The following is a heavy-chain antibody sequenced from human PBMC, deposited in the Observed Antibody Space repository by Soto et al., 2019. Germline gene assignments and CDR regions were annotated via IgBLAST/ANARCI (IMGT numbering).Heavy chain of an antibody. D-gene: IGHD3-16*02. V-gene: IGHV3-23*01. CDR2: ISGSGGST. CDR1: GFTFSSYA. CDR3: ATTSDYDYIWGSYRPGYFDY. Sequence: PGGSLRLSCAASGFTFSSYAMSWVRQAPGKGLEWVSAISGSGGSTYYADSVKGRFTISRDNSKNTLYLQMNSLRAEDTAVYYCATTSDYDYIWGSYRPGYFDYWGQGTLVTVSS. J-gene: IGHJ4*02.